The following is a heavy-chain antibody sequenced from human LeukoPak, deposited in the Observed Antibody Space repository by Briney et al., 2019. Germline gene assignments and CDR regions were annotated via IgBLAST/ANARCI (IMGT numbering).Heavy chain of an antibody. CDR2: IYYSGST. D-gene: IGHD3-22*01. CDR1: GGSISSYY. V-gene: IGHV4-59*01. J-gene: IGHJ3*02. CDR3: ARVRAVAITMIVVNAFDI. Sequence: PSETLSLTCTVSGGSISSYYWSWIRQPPGKGLEWIGYIYYSGSTNYNPSLKSRVTISVDTSKNQFSLKLSSVTAADTAVYYCARVRAVAITMIVVNAFDIWGQGTMVTVFS.